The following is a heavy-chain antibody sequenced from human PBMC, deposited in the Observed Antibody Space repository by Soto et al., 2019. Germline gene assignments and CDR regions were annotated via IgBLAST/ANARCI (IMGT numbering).Heavy chain of an antibody. Sequence: GGSLRLSCAASGFTFSSYGMHWVRQAPGKGLEWVAVISYDGSNKYYADSVKGRFTISRDNSKNTLYLQMNSLRAEDTAVYYCAKGSGPGYSSGWYESDYWGQGTLVTVSS. J-gene: IGHJ4*02. CDR2: ISYDGSNK. V-gene: IGHV3-30*18. CDR1: GFTFSSYG. D-gene: IGHD6-19*01. CDR3: AKGSGPGYSSGWYESDY.